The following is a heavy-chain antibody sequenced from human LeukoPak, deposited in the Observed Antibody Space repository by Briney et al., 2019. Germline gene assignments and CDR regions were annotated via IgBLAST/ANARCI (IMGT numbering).Heavy chain of an antibody. CDR3: ARSMDGIAAAGDV. J-gene: IGHJ6*04. Sequence: GRSLRLSCAASGFTFSSYAMHWVRQAPGKGLEWVAVISYDGSNKYYADSVKGRFTISRDNSKNTLYLQMNSLRAEDTAVYYCARSMDGIAAAGDVWGKGTTVTVSS. D-gene: IGHD6-13*01. CDR1: GFTFSSYA. CDR2: ISYDGSNK. V-gene: IGHV3-30*04.